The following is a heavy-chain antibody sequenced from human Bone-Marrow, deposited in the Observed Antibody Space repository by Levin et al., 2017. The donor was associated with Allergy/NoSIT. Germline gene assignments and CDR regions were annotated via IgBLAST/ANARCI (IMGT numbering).Heavy chain of an antibody. J-gene: IGHJ4*02. Sequence: GESLKISCKGFGYTFTNYWIAWVRQMPGKGLEWMGIVSPGDSETRYSPSFEGQVTISADKVIDTASLQWSSLKASDTAMYFCARADGYVNFDFWGQGTLVTVSA. CDR3: ARADGYVNFDF. CDR2: VSPGDSET. V-gene: IGHV5-51*01. CDR1: GYTFTNYW. D-gene: IGHD5-24*01.